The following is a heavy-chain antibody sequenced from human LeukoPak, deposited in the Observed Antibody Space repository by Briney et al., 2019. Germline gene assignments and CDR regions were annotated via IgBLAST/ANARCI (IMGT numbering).Heavy chain of an antibody. J-gene: IGHJ3*01. D-gene: IGHD6-13*01. CDR1: GFTFGTYG. Sequence: GGSLRLSCAASGFTFGTYGMPWVRQAPGKGLEWVAVVWSDGSNKYYSDSVKGRFTVSRDNSKNTVFLHMNSLRGEDTAVYYCARRQQAVCAFDFWGQGTVVTVSS. V-gene: IGHV3-33*01. CDR2: VWSDGSNK. CDR3: ARRQQAVCAFDF.